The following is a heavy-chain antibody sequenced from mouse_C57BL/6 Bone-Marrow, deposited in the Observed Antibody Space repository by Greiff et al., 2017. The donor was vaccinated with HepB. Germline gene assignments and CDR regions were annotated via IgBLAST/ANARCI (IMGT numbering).Heavy chain of an antibody. CDR1: GYTFTSYW. J-gene: IGHJ4*01. Sequence: QVQLQQSGTELVKSGASVKLSCKASGYTFTSYWIHWVKQRPGQGLEWIGNINPRNGGTDYSEKFKSKATLTVDKSSSTAYMQLSSLSSEESAAYYCARGWLPYAMDYWGQGTSVTVSA. V-gene: IGHV1-53*01. CDR3: ARGWLPYAMDY. CDR2: INPRNGGT. D-gene: IGHD2-3*01.